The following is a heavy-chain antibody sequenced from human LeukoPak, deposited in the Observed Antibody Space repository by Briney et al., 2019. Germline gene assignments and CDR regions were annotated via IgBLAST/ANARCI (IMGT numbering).Heavy chain of an antibody. CDR2: INQDGSQK. J-gene: IGHJ4*02. CDR3: ENHPNGTCSNGVCSNH. CDR1: KFAFINFL. V-gene: IGHV3-7*01. Sequence: PGGALRLSCVASKFAFINFLMTWFRQAPGKGLEWVANINQDGSQKYYVDSVKGRFTISRDKTKNSLSLQMNSLSTEDKGVYYCENHPNGTCSNGVCSNHWGQGTLVTVSS. D-gene: IGHD2-8*01.